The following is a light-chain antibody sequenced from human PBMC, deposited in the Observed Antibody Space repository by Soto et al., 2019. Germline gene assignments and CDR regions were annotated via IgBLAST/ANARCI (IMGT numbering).Light chain of an antibody. V-gene: IGKV3-20*01. CDR2: GAS. CDR1: QSVSSSY. Sequence: EIVLTQSPGTLSLSPGERATLSCRASQSVSSSYLTWYQQKPGQAPRLLIYGASSRATGIPDRFSGSGSGTDFTLTISRREPEDFAVYYCQHYSSSSWTFGQGTKVEIK. J-gene: IGKJ1*01. CDR3: QHYSSSSWT.